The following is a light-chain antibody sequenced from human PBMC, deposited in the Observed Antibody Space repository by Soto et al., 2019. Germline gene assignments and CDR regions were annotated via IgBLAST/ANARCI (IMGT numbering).Light chain of an antibody. Sequence: ETVLTQSPGTLSLSPGARATLSCRASQTIRSNYLAWYRQTPGQAPRLLIYCASNRGTGIADRFSGSGSGTDFTLIISRLEPEDFALYYCQQYGSSPWTFGQGTKVEIK. V-gene: IGKV3-20*01. CDR3: QQYGSSPWT. CDR1: QTIRSNY. CDR2: CAS. J-gene: IGKJ1*01.